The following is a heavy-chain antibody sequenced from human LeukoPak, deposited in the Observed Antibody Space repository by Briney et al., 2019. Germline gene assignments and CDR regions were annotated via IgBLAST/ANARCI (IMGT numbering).Heavy chain of an antibody. Sequence: PSETLSLTCTVSGYCIRSGFYWGWIRQPPGKGLDWIGNIYHSGITYYTPSLSSRVTMSVDTSKNQFHLKLSSVTAADTAVYYCARAVGYFDWLPLFDYWGQGTLATVSS. D-gene: IGHD3-9*01. CDR3: ARAVGYFDWLPLFDY. CDR1: GYCIRSGFY. V-gene: IGHV4-38-2*02. CDR2: IYHSGIT. J-gene: IGHJ4*02.